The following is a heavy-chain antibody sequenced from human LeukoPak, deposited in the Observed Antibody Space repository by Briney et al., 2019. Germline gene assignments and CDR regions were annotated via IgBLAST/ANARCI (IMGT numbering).Heavy chain of an antibody. CDR1: GYSISSGYF. CDR3: AREERHKSWYVVGDY. J-gene: IGHJ4*02. CDR2: SYPSGST. V-gene: IGHV4-38-2*02. Sequence: PSETLSLTCTVSGYSISSGYFWGWVRQAPGKGLEWIGSSYPSGSTYYNPSLKSRVTISVDTSRNQFSLRVSSVTAADTAVYYCAREERHKSWYVVGDYWGQGTLVTVSS. D-gene: IGHD6-13*01.